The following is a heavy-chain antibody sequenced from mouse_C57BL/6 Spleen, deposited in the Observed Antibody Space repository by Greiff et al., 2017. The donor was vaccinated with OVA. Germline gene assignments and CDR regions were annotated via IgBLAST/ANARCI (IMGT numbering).Heavy chain of an antibody. CDR1: GYTFTDYY. V-gene: IGHV1-26*01. Sequence: EVQLKQSGPELAKPGASVTLSCKASGYTFTDYYMNWVKQSHGQGLEWIGDINPNNGGTSYNQKFKGKATLTVDKSSSTVYMEFRSLTSEDSAVYYCAKGRAFDYWGQGTPVTVSA. CDR3: AKGRAFDY. CDR2: INPNNGGT. J-gene: IGHJ3*01.